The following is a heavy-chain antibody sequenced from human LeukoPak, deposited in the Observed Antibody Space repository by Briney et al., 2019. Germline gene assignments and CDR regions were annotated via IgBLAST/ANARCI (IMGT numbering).Heavy chain of an antibody. V-gene: IGHV4-59*12. CDR1: GGSISSYY. D-gene: IGHD6-13*01. Sequence: SETLSLTCTVSGGSISSYYWSWIRQPPGKGLEWIGYIYYSGSTNYNPSLKSRVTISVDTSKNQFSLKLSSVTAADTAVYYCARDCSSSWYVRLYGMDVWGQGTTVTVSS. CDR3: ARDCSSSWYVRLYGMDV. CDR2: IYYSGST. J-gene: IGHJ6*02.